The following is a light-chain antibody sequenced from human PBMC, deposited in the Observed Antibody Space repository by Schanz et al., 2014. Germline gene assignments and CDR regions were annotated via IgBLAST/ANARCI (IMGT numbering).Light chain of an antibody. CDR2: DVS. V-gene: IGLV2-11*01. J-gene: IGLJ3*02. CDR1: SSDVGAYNY. CDR3: CSYAGKYTWV. Sequence: QSALTQPASVSGSPGQSITISCTGTSSDVGAYNYVSWFQQHPGKAPKLIIYDVSVRPSGVPDRFSGSKSVNTASLTISGLQAEDEADYYCCSYAGKYTWVFGGGTKLTVL.